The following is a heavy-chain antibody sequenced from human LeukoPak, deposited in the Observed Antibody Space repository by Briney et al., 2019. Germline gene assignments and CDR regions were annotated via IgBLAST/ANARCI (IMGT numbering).Heavy chain of an antibody. CDR2: ISGDGGST. V-gene: IGHV3-43*02. J-gene: IGHJ6*03. Sequence: GGSLRLSCAASGFTFDDYAMHWVRQAPGKGLEWVSLISGDGGSTYYADSVKGRFTISRDSSKNSLYLQMNSLRTEDTALYYCARGLNYDFWSGPPGDYYYMDVWGKGTTVTVSS. D-gene: IGHD3-3*01. CDR3: ARGLNYDFWSGPPGDYYYMDV. CDR1: GFTFDDYA.